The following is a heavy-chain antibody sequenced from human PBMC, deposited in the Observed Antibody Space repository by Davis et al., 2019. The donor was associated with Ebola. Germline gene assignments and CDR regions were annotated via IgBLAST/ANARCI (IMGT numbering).Heavy chain of an antibody. J-gene: IGHJ4*02. V-gene: IGHV1-18*04. D-gene: IGHD1-1*01. Sequence: ASVKVSCKASGYTFTSYGITWVRQAPGQGLEWMGWINPHNGNTNYAQSVQGRVTMTTDTSTTTAYMEVGILRSDDTAVYYCARAQFPTTSDHWGQGTLVTVSS. CDR3: ARAQFPTTSDH. CDR2: INPHNGNT. CDR1: GYTFTSYG.